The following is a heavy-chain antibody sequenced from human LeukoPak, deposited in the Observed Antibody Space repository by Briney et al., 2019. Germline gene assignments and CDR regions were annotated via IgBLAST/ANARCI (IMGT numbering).Heavy chain of an antibody. CDR1: GGSISSYY. J-gene: IGHJ3*02. Sequence: PSETLSLTCTVSGGSISSYYWSWIRQPAGKGLEWIGRIYTSGSTNYNPSLKSRVTMSVDTSKNQFSLKLSSVTAADTTVYYCARTYGYNYVWEELDAFDIWGQGTMVTVSS. CDR3: ARTYGYNYVWEELDAFDI. V-gene: IGHV4-4*07. D-gene: IGHD5-24*01. CDR2: IYTSGST.